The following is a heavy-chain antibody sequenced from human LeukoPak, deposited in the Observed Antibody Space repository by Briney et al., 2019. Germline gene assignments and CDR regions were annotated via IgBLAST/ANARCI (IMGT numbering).Heavy chain of an antibody. V-gene: IGHV3-23*01. Sequence: PGGSLRLSCAASGFTFSSYAMSWVRQAPGKGLEWVSAISGSGGNTYYADSVKGRFTISRDNSKNTLYLQMNSLRAEDTAVYYCAKPPGHCSSTSCPTDYWGQGTLVTVSS. CDR3: AKPPGHCSSTSCPTDY. CDR2: ISGSGGNT. J-gene: IGHJ4*02. CDR1: GFTFSSYA. D-gene: IGHD2-2*01.